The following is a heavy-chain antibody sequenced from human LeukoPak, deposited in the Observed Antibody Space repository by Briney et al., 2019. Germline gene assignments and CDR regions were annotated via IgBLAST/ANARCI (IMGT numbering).Heavy chain of an antibody. CDR3: ASGIAPAGRWVWFDP. J-gene: IGHJ5*02. CDR2: IYYSGST. D-gene: IGHD6-13*01. V-gene: IGHV4-39*01. Sequence: PSETLSLTCTVSGGSISSSSYYWGWIRQPPGKGLEWIGSIYYSGSTYYNPSLKSRVTISVDTSKNQFSLKLSSVTAADTAVYYCASGIAPAGRWVWFDPWGQGTLVTVPS. CDR1: GGSISSSSYY.